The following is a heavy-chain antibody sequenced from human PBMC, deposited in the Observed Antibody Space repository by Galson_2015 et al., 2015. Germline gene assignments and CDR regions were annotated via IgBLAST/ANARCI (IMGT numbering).Heavy chain of an antibody. V-gene: IGHV4-59*01. CDR1: GGSISSYY. CDR3: ARGQGAAAGYFDY. Sequence: TLSLTCTVSGGSISSYYWSWIRQPPGKGLEWIGYIYYSGSTNYNPSLKSRVTISVDTSKNQFSLKLSSVTAADTAVYYCARGQGAAAGYFDYWGQGTLVTVSS. J-gene: IGHJ4*02. CDR2: IYYSGST. D-gene: IGHD6-13*01.